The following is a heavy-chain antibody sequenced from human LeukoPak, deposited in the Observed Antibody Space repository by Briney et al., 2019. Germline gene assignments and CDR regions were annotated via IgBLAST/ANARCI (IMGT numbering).Heavy chain of an antibody. CDR1: GGSISSYY. CDR2: IYTSGST. V-gene: IGHV4-4*07. CDR3: ARAPHIAVIPGVTYGMDV. D-gene: IGHD6-19*01. Sequence: SETLSLTCTVSGGSISSYYWSWIRQPAGKGLEWVGRIYTSGSTNYDSSLKSRVTMSVDTSKNQFSLKLSSVTAADTAVYYCARAPHIAVIPGVTYGMDVWGQGSTVTVSS. J-gene: IGHJ6*02.